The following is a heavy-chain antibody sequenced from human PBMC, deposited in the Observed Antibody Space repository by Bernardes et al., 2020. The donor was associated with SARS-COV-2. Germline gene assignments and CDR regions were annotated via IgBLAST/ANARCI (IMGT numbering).Heavy chain of an antibody. D-gene: IGHD3-22*01. J-gene: IGHJ6*02. CDR2: ISSSSSTI. CDR1: GFTFSSYS. Sequence: GGSLRLSCAASGFTFSSYSMNWVRQAPGKGLEWVSYISSSSSTIYYADSVKGRFTISRDNAKNSLYLQMNSLRAEDTAVYYCARDWRSSGLYYYYGMDVWGQGTTVTVSS. CDR3: ARDWRSSGLYYYYGMDV. V-gene: IGHV3-48*01.